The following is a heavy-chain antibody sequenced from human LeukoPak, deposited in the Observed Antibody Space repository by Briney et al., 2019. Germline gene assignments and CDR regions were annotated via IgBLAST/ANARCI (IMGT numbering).Heavy chain of an antibody. CDR1: GGSVSSGSYY. CDR2: IYYSGST. D-gene: IGHD1-26*01. Sequence: SETLSLTCTVSGGSVSSGSYYWSWIRQPPGKGLEWIGYIYYSGSTNYNPSLKSRVTISVDTSRNQFSLKLSSVTAADTAVYYCARTRSYSGSYYRDYWGQGTLVTVSS. V-gene: IGHV4-61*01. J-gene: IGHJ4*02. CDR3: ARTRSYSGSYYRDY.